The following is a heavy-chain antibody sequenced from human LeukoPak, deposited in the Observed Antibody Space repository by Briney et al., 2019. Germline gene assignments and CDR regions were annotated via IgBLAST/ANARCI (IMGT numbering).Heavy chain of an antibody. V-gene: IGHV1-18*01. CDR1: GYTFTSYG. J-gene: IGHJ3*02. D-gene: IGHD3-3*01. CDR2: ISAYNGNT. Sequence: ASVRVSCKASGYTFTSYGISWVPHAPGQGLEGRGWISAYNGNTNYAQKLQGRVTMTTDTSTSTAYMELRSMRSNDTAVYYCARDRHGITIFGVVTHDAFDIWGQGTMVTVSS. CDR3: ARDRHGITIFGVVTHDAFDI.